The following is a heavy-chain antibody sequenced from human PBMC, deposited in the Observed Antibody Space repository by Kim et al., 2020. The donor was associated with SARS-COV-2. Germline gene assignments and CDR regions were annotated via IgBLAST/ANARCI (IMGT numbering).Heavy chain of an antibody. Sequence: GGSLRLSCAASGFTFSSYAMSWVRQAPGKGLEWVSAISGSGGSTYYADSVKGRFTISRDNSKNTLYLQMNSLRAEDTAVYYCAKDLGCSGGSCYSGSGGFDPWGQGTLVTVSS. CDR2: ISGSGGST. CDR1: GFTFSSYA. CDR3: AKDLGCSGGSCYSGSGGFDP. J-gene: IGHJ5*02. V-gene: IGHV3-23*01. D-gene: IGHD2-15*01.